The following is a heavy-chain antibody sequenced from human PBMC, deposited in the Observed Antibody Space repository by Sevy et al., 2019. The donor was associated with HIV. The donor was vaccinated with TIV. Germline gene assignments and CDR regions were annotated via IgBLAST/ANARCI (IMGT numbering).Heavy chain of an antibody. V-gene: IGHV1-3*04. D-gene: IGHD3-3*01. CDR3: ARGRGGIFGVVVDQLDS. J-gene: IGHJ4*02. CDR2: IKTDNGNT. CDR1: GYSFTNYP. Sequence: ASVKVSCKASGYSFTNYPIHWVRQAPGQRLEWMGWIKTDNGNTKYSQKFQGRITITSDTSASTAYMELSSLRSEDTTLYFCARGRGGIFGVVVDQLDSWGQGTLVTVSS.